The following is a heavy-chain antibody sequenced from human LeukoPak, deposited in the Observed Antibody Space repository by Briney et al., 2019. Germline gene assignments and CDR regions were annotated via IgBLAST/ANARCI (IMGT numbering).Heavy chain of an antibody. D-gene: IGHD3-10*01. J-gene: IGHJ6*03. V-gene: IGHV3-23*01. Sequence: GGSLGLSGAASGFTLSSYAMSWVRQAPGKGRDWFSSIRARGGSTNYADSVKGRFTISRDNSKNTVYLQMNSLRAEDTAVYYCAKVMKGSERLTMVRGVIIKTAGLYYMDVWGKGTTVTVSS. CDR1: GFTLSSYA. CDR2: IRARGGST. CDR3: AKVMKGSERLTMVRGVIIKTAGLYYMDV.